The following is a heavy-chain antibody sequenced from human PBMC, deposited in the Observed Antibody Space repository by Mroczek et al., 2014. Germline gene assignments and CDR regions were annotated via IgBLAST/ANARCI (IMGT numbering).Heavy chain of an antibody. CDR1: GYTFTGYY. Sequence: SGAEVKKPGASVKVSCKASGYTFTGYYMHWVRQAPGQGLEWMGWINPNSGGTNYAQKFQGRVTMTRDTSISTAYMELSRLRSDDTAVYYCARAFSNYYGSGSYYNLTYNDAFDIWAKGQWSPSLQ. J-gene: IGHJ3*02. CDR3: ARAFSNYYGSGSYYNLTYNDAFDI. CDR2: INPNSGGT. V-gene: IGHV1-2*02. D-gene: IGHD3-10*01.